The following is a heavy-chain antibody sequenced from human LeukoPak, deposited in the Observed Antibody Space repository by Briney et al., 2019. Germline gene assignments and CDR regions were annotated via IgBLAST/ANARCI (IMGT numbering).Heavy chain of an antibody. CDR2: IRYDGSNK. CDR1: GFTFSSYG. CDR3: ARSGEKWAGYYYYMDV. Sequence: GGSLRLSCAASGFTFSSYGMHWVRQAPGKGLEWVAFIRYDGSNKYYADSVKGRFTISRDNSKNTLYLQMNSLRAEDTAVYYCARSGEKWAGYYYYMDVWGKGPTVTISS. V-gene: IGHV3-30*02. D-gene: IGHD7-27*01. J-gene: IGHJ6*03.